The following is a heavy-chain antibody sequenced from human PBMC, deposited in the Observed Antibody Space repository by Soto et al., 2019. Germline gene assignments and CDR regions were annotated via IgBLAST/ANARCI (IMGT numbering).Heavy chain of an antibody. Sequence: EVQLEESGGRLAKPGESLRLSCAASGFSFSNAWMNWVRQAPGEGLEWVGRIKSRGDGGTIDYAAPVKGRFTISRDDSKNTLFLQMNSLKAEDTAVYYCTTDNPVWLLNTYWGQGTLVTVSP. CDR2: IKSRGDGGTI. V-gene: IGHV3-15*07. J-gene: IGHJ4*02. CDR3: TTDNPVWLLNTY. CDR1: GFSFSNAW. D-gene: IGHD3-22*01.